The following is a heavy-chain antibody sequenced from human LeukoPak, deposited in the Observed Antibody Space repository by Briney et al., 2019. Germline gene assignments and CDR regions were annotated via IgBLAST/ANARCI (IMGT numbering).Heavy chain of an antibody. V-gene: IGHV4-38-2*01. CDR2: IYHNGDT. J-gene: IGHJ5*02. D-gene: IGHD2-2*01. CDR3: ARQGSCSNTNCNRWFDP. CDR1: GYSISSGYY. Sequence: PSETLSLTCDVSGYSISSGYYWGWIRPPPGEGLEWIARIYHNGDTYYNSSLRSRVPISVEPSKIHFSPKVQSVTAADTSLFHCARQGSCSNTNCNRWFDPWGQGILVTVSS.